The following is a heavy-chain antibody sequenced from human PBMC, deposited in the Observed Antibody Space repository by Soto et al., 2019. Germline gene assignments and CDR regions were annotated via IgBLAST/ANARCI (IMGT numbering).Heavy chain of an antibody. D-gene: IGHD2-21*02. V-gene: IGHV2-5*02. CDR1: GFSLGTTEEG. J-gene: IGHJ4*02. CDR3: AHGSCFGADCYPNPYFDF. Sequence: QITLKESGPTLVKPTQPLTLTCTFSGFSLGTTEEGVGWIRQPPGKPPEWLALIYWDDDKRYSPSLKTRLTITKDTSKNQVVLTVTNVDPVDTATYYCAHGSCFGADCYPNPYFDFWGQGILVTVSS. CDR2: IYWDDDK.